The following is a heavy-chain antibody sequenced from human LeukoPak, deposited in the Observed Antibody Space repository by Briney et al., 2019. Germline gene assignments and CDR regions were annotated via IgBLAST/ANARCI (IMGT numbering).Heavy chain of an antibody. CDR1: GFTFDDYA. Sequence: PGGSLRLSCAASGFTFDDYAMNWVRQAPGKGLEWVSGISWNSGIIGYADSVKGRFTNSRDNVKNSLYLQMYSLRAEDTALYDCAKGRQGLALSGFDYWGQGTLVTVSS. V-gene: IGHV3-9*01. J-gene: IGHJ4*02. CDR3: AKGRQGLALSGFDY. D-gene: IGHD6-19*01. CDR2: ISWNSGII.